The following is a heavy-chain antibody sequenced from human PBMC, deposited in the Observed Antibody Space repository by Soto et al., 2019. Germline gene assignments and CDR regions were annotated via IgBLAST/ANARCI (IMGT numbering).Heavy chain of an antibody. Sequence: SETLSLTCAVYGGSFSGYYWSWIRQPPGKGLEWIGEINHSGSTNYNPSLKSRVTISVDTSKNQFSLKLSSVTAADTAVYYCARGGLGYCSGGSCYSGGVEDYFDYWGQGTLVTVSS. CDR3: ARGGLGYCSGGSCYSGGVEDYFDY. CDR2: INHSGST. CDR1: GGSFSGYY. V-gene: IGHV4-34*01. J-gene: IGHJ4*02. D-gene: IGHD2-15*01.